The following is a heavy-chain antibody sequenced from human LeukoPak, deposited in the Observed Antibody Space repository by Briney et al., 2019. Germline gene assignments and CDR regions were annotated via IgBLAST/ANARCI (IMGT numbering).Heavy chain of an antibody. V-gene: IGHV4-34*01. D-gene: IGHD3-9*01. CDR3: ARYTLGLTGY. CDR2: INHSGST. J-gene: IGHJ4*02. CDR1: GGSFSGYY. Sequence: SETLSLTCAVYGGSFSGYYWSWIRQPPGKGLEWIGEINHSGSTNYNPSLKSRVTTSVDTSKNQFSLKLSSVTAADTAVYYCARYTLGLTGYWGQGTLVTVSS.